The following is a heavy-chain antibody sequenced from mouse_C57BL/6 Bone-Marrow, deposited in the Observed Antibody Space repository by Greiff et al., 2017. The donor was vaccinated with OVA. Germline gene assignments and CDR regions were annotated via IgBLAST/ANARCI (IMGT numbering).Heavy chain of an antibody. Sequence: QVQLQQSGAELMKPGASVKLSCKATGYTFTGYWIEWVKQRPGHGLEWIGEILPGSGSTNSSEKFKGKATFTADTTANPAYMQLSSLTTEDAAIYCGGRNVYYFDYWGQGTTLTVSS. CDR1: GYTFTGYW. CDR3: GRNVYYFDY. CDR2: ILPGSGST. J-gene: IGHJ2*01. V-gene: IGHV1-9*01.